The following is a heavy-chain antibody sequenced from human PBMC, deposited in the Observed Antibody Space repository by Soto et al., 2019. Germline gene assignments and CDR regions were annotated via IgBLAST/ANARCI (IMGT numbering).Heavy chain of an antibody. Sequence: EAQLLQSGGGVVPPGGSLRLSCVASGFAFGNYPMAWVRQTPGKGLQWISTISGSGGMTDYEDSVRGRFTVSIDHSKDTVHLQMTSLRSDDTAVYYCAKDRTMARGIRAFDIWGQGTTVPISS. CDR3: AKDRTMARGIRAFDI. J-gene: IGHJ3*02. D-gene: IGHD3-10*01. CDR2: ISGSGGMT. CDR1: GFAFGNYP. V-gene: IGHV3-23*01.